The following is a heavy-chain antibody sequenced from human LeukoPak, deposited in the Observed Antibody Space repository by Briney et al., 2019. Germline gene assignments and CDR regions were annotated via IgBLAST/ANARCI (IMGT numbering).Heavy chain of an antibody. J-gene: IGHJ5*02. D-gene: IGHD5-18*01. Sequence: SEALSLTCAVYGGSFSGYYWSWIRQPPGKGLEWIGEINHSGSTNYNPSPKSRVTISVDTSKNQFSLKLSSVTAADTAVYYCARGPPDTAMDPWGQGTLVTVSS. CDR1: GGSFSGYY. CDR3: ARGPPDTAMDP. CDR2: INHSGST. V-gene: IGHV4-34*01.